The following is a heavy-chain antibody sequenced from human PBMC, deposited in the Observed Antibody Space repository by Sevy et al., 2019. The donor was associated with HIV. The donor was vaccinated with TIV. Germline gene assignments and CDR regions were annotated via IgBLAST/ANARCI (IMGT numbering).Heavy chain of an antibody. D-gene: IGHD5-18*01. V-gene: IGHV1-69*13. CDR3: ARDHISYGYFDY. Sequence: ASVKVSCKASGGTFSSYAISWVRQAPGQGLEWMGGIIPIFGTANYAQKFQGRVTITADESTSTDYMELSILRSEDTAVYYCARDHISYGYFDYWGQGTLVTVSS. J-gene: IGHJ4*02. CDR2: IIPIFGTA. CDR1: GGTFSSYA.